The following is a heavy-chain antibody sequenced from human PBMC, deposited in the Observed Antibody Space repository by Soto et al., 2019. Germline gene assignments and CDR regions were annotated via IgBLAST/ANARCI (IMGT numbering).Heavy chain of an antibody. J-gene: IGHJ6*02. CDR2: IGSSSSFI. V-gene: IGHV3-21*04. D-gene: IGHD1-26*01. CDR3: ARKIVGAPVHYYGMDV. CDR1: GFTFSSYN. Sequence: GGSLRLSCAASGFTFSSYNMNWVRQAPGKGLEWVSSIGSSSSFIYYADSVKGRFTISRDNAKNSLYLQMNSLRAEDTAVYYCARKIVGAPVHYYGMDVWGQGTTVTVSS.